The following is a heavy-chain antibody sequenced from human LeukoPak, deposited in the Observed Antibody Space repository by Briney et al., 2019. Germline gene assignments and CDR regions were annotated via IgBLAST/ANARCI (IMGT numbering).Heavy chain of an antibody. CDR3: ARTSGSTSFLAYYYYYYMDV. V-gene: IGHV4-59*08. CDR2: IYYSGST. CDR1: GGSISSYY. D-gene: IGHD2-2*01. Sequence: SETLSLTCTVSGGSISSYYWSWIRQPPGKGLEWIGYIYYSGSTNYNPSLKSRVTISVDTSKNQFSLKLSSVTAADTAVYYCARTSGSTSFLAYYYYYYMDVWGKGTTVTVSS. J-gene: IGHJ6*03.